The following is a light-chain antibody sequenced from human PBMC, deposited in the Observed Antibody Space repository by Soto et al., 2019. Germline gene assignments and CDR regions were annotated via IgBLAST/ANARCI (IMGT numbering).Light chain of an antibody. Sequence: DIQMTQSPSTLSASVGDRVTITCRASQSISSRLAWYQQKPGKAPKLLIYDASSLEIGVPSRFRGSGSGTEFTLTISSLQPDDVATYYCQQYNSYPWTFGQGTKVEIK. CDR1: QSISSR. CDR3: QQYNSYPWT. V-gene: IGKV1-5*01. CDR2: DAS. J-gene: IGKJ1*01.